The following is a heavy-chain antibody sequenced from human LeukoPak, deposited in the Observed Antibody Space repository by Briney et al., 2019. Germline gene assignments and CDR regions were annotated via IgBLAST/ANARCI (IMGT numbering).Heavy chain of an antibody. CDR2: IYFNGYT. CDR3: ARARLRSEDFSTPYYFDF. Sequence: SQTLSLTCSVSGASIRSGGFYWSWLRQHPRRGLEWIGCIYFNGYTYYNPSLKSRFTISVDTSQNRFSLRVHSVTAADTAVYFCARARLRSEDFSTPYYFDFWGRGTLVTVSS. D-gene: IGHD3-16*01. J-gene: IGHJ4*02. V-gene: IGHV4-31*03. CDR1: GASIRSGGFY.